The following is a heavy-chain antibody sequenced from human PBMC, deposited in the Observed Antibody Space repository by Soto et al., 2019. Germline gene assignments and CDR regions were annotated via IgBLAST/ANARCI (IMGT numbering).Heavy chain of an antibody. D-gene: IGHD2-8*01. CDR1: GFTFSDHY. CDR3: VRHIMGAPIQ. V-gene: IGHV3-11*06. J-gene: IGHJ4*02. Sequence: GGSLRLSCAASGFTFSDHYMSWVRQVPGKGLEWLSYISTSSSYRNYADSVKGRFTISRDDANNFLYLQMDSLRVDDTAFYYCVRHIMGAPIQWGQGTLVTVSS. CDR2: ISTSSSYR.